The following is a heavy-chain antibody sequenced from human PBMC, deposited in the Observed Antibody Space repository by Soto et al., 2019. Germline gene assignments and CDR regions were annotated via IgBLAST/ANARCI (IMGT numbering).Heavy chain of an antibody. J-gene: IGHJ4*02. D-gene: IGHD5-12*01. Sequence: PGGSLRLSCAASGFTFSSYAMSWVRQAPGKGLEWVSAISGSGGSTYYADSVKGRFTISRDNSKNTLYLQMNSLRAEDTAVYYCAKERIVWWLHTYYFDYWGQGTLVTVSS. CDR3: AKERIVWWLHTYYFDY. CDR1: GFTFSSYA. V-gene: IGHV3-23*01. CDR2: ISGSGGST.